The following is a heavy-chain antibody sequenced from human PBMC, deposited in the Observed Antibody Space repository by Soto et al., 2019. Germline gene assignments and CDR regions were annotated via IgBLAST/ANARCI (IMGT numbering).Heavy chain of an antibody. D-gene: IGHD3-10*01. Sequence: PWWSLRLSCSASVFTFSSYSMNWFRQAPGKGLEWVSSISSSSSYIYYADSVKGRFTISRDNAKNSLYLQMNSLRAEDTAVYYCARDNFADYYGSGSPPAYWGQGTLVTVSS. J-gene: IGHJ4*02. CDR1: VFTFSSYS. V-gene: IGHV3-21*01. CDR3: ARDNFADYYGSGSPPAY. CDR2: ISSSSSYI.